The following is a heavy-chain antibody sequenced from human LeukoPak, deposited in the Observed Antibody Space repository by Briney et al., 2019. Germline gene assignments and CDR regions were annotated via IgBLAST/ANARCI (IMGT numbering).Heavy chain of an antibody. Sequence: AGSLRLSCAASGFTFDDYAMHWVRQAPGKGLEWVSLISGDGGSTYYADSVKGRFTISRDNSKNSLYLQMNSLRTEDTALYYCAKGYSSSWYHLYYYYYGMDVWGQGTTVTVSS. J-gene: IGHJ6*02. D-gene: IGHD6-13*01. V-gene: IGHV3-43*02. CDR3: AKGYSSSWYHLYYYYYGMDV. CDR2: ISGDGGST. CDR1: GFTFDDYA.